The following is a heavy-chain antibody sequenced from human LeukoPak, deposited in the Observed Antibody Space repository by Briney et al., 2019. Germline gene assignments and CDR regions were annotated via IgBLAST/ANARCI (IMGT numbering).Heavy chain of an antibody. V-gene: IGHV4-34*01. Sequence: SETLSLTCAVYGGSFSGYYWRWLRQPPGKGLEWIGEINHSGSTNYNPSLKSRVTISVDTSKNQFSLKLSSVTAADTAVYYCARGRRGNIVVVPAALGVYYFDYWGQGTLVTVSS. CDR3: ARGRRGNIVVVPAALGVYYFDY. CDR1: GGSFSGYY. D-gene: IGHD2-2*01. J-gene: IGHJ4*02. CDR2: INHSGST.